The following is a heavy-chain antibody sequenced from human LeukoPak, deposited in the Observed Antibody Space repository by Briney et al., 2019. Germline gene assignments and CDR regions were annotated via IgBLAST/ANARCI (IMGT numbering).Heavy chain of an antibody. D-gene: IGHD3-9*01. CDR3: ARESFSYYDILTGYYYYYYYTDV. J-gene: IGHJ6*03. Sequence: GGSLRLSCAASGFTFSSYWMHWVRQAPGKGLVWVSRINSDGSSTSYADSVKGRFTISRDNAKSSLYLQMNSLRAEDTAVYYCARESFSYYDILTGYYYYYYYTDVWGKGTTVTVSS. V-gene: IGHV3-74*01. CDR1: GFTFSSYW. CDR2: INSDGSST.